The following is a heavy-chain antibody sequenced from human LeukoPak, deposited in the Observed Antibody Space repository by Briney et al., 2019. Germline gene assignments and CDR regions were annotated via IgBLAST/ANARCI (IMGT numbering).Heavy chain of an antibody. CDR3: ARQLGYCSDGSCYFDY. J-gene: IGHJ4*02. Sequence: GGSLRLSCAASGFTFSTYALSWVRQAPGRGLEWVSSISANGGSTYSADSVKGRFSFSRDNSKNTLHLQMNGLRAEDTAVYHCARQLGYCSDGSCYFDYWGQGTLVTVSS. CDR2: ISANGGST. D-gene: IGHD2-15*01. V-gene: IGHV3-23*01. CDR1: GFTFSTYA.